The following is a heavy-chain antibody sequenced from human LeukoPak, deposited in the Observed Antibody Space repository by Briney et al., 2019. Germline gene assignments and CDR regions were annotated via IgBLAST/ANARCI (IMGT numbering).Heavy chain of an antibody. CDR1: GYTFTSYY. Sequence: ASVKVSCKASGYTFTSYYMHWVLQAPGQALEWMGIINPSGGSTSYAQKFQGRVTMTRDMSTNTVYMELSSLRSEDTAVYYCARDSGYRSGGSCWFYYYYYYMDVWGKGTTVTVSS. J-gene: IGHJ6*03. V-gene: IGHV1-46*01. CDR3: ARDSGYRSGGSCWFYYYYYYMDV. D-gene: IGHD2-15*01. CDR2: INPSGGST.